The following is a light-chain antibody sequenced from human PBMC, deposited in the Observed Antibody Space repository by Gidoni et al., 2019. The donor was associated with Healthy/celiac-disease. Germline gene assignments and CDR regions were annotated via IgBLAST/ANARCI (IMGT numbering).Light chain of an antibody. V-gene: IGKV3-20*01. CDR2: GAS. J-gene: IGKJ3*01. CDR3: QQYGSSPPFT. Sequence: EIVLTQSTGTLPLSPGERATLSCRASQSVSSSYLAWYQQNPGKAPRLLIYGASSRATGIPDRFSGSGSGTDFPLTISRLEPEDFAVYYCQQYGSSPPFTFGPGTKVDIK. CDR1: QSVSSSY.